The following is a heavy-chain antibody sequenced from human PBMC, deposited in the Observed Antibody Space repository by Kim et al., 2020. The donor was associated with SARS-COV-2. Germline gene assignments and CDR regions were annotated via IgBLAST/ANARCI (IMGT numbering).Heavy chain of an antibody. Sequence: GGSLRLSCVGSGFTFDNYAMSWVRQAPGKGLEWVSVLSGVGANKFYAASVRGRFTISRDNAKNILYLQMNSLRDEDTALYYCAKMAVMDGDNNFYYYGMDFWGKGTPVTVSS. D-gene: IGHD3-16*01. J-gene: IGHJ6*04. CDR3: AKMAVMDGDNNFYYYGMDF. CDR1: GFTFDNYA. V-gene: IGHV3-23*01. CDR2: LSGVGANK.